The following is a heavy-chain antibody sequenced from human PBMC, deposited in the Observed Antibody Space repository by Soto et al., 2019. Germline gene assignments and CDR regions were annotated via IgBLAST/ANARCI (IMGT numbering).Heavy chain of an antibody. J-gene: IGHJ5*02. V-gene: IGHV4-30-4*01. Sequence: QVQLQESGPGLVKPSQTLSLTCNVSGGPINSPDYYWSWIRQSPGKGLEWIGYLYFNGGTQYNPSLRTPVSMPLDTSKKHFSQKMRSVTAADTAVYYCSRGLSKYSSWSAPRTWFYAWGQGAQATASS. CDR1: GGPINSPDYY. D-gene: IGHD6-6*01. CDR3: SRGLSKYSSWSAPRTWFYA. CDR2: LYFNGGT.